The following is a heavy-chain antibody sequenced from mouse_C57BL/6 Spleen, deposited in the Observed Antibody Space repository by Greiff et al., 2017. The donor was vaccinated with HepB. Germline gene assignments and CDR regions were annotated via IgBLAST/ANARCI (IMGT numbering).Heavy chain of an antibody. CDR1: GYTFTDYY. D-gene: IGHD1-1*01. Sequence: EVQLQQSGPELVKPGASVKISCKASGYTFTDYYMNWVKQSHGKSLEWIGDINPNNGGTSYNQKFKGKATLTVDKSSSTAYMELRSLTSEDSAVNYCARSFYGSSYVRAMGYWGQGTTVTVSS. J-gene: IGHJ4*01. CDR3: ARSFYGSSYVRAMGY. V-gene: IGHV1-26*01. CDR2: INPNNGGT.